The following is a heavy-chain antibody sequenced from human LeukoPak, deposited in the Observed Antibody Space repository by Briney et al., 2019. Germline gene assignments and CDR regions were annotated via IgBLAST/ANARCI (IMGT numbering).Heavy chain of an antibody. Sequence: PGASVKVSCKASGYTFTSYDINWVRQATGQGLEWMGWMNPNSGNTGYAQKFQGRVTITRNTSISTAYMELSSLRSEDTAVYYCARGPLIFFPPNHSNTYYYYYYMDVWGKGTTVTVSS. D-gene: IGHD2/OR15-2a*01. CDR1: GYTFTSYD. V-gene: IGHV1-8*03. CDR3: ARGPLIFFPPNHSNTYYYYYYMDV. J-gene: IGHJ6*03. CDR2: MNPNSGNT.